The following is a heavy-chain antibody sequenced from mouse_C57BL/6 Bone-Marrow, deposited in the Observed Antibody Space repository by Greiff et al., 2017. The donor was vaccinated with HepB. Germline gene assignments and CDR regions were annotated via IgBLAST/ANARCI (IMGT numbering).Heavy chain of an antibody. J-gene: IGHJ2*01. CDR3: ALIYYDYFYFDY. D-gene: IGHD2-4*01. CDR2: IHPNSGST. CDR1: GYTFTSYW. V-gene: IGHV1-64*01. Sequence: VQLQQPGAELVKPGASVKLSCKASGYTFTSYWMHWVKQRPGQGLEWIGMIHPNSGSTNYNEKFKSKATLTVDKSSSTAYMQLSSLTSEDSAVYYCALIYYDYFYFDYWGQGTTLTVSS.